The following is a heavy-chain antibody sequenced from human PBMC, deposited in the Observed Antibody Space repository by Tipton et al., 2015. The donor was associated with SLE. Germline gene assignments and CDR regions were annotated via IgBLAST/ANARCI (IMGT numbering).Heavy chain of an antibody. CDR2: IHTSGST. CDR1: GGSVSGYY. D-gene: IGHD2/OR15-2a*01. J-gene: IGHJ5*01. V-gene: IGHV4-4*08. CDR3: AGEATLLGP. Sequence: TLSLTCTVSGGSVSGYYWSWIRQPPGRGLEWIGYIHTSGSTSYNPSLKSRVTMSVDTSKNQVSLKLTSMTTADTAVYFCAGEATLLGPWGQGTLVTVSS.